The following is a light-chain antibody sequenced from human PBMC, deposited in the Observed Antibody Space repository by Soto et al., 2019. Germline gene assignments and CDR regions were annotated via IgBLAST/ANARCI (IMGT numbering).Light chain of an antibody. Sequence: EIVLTQSPATLSLSPGERVTLSCRASQSVSSYLAWYQQKPGQAPRLLIYDASNRATGTPPRFSGSGSGTDFTLTISSLEPEDFAVYYCQQRSNWPPAFGQGTKLEIK. V-gene: IGKV3-11*01. CDR1: QSVSSY. J-gene: IGKJ2*01. CDR2: DAS. CDR3: QQRSNWPPA.